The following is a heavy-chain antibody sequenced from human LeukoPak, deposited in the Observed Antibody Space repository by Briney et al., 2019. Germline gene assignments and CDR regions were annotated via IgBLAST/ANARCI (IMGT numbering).Heavy chain of an antibody. Sequence: ASVKVSCKASGYTFSGYYMHWVRQAPGQGLEWMGIINPSGGSTSYAQKFQGRVTMTRDMSTSTVYMELSSLRSEDTAVYYCAREQYYDSRPSAFDIWGQGTMVTVSS. J-gene: IGHJ3*02. V-gene: IGHV1-46*01. CDR1: GYTFSGYY. CDR3: AREQYYDSRPSAFDI. D-gene: IGHD3-22*01. CDR2: INPSGGST.